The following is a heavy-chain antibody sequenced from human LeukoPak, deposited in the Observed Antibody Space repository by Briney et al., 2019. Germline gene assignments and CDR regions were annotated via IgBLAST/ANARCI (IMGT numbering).Heavy chain of an antibody. V-gene: IGHV1-3*01. Sequence: ASVKVSCKASGYTFTSYAMHWVRQAPGQRLEWMGWINAGNGNTKYSQKFQGRVTITRDTSASTAYMELSSLRSEDTAVYYCARSFFYDFWSGYYLTDYWGQGTLVTVSP. D-gene: IGHD3-3*01. CDR2: INAGNGNT. CDR1: GYTFTSYA. CDR3: ARSFFYDFWSGYYLTDY. J-gene: IGHJ4*02.